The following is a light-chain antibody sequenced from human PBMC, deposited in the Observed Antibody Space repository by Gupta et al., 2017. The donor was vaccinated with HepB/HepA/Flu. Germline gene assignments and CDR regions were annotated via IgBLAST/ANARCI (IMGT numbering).Light chain of an antibody. CDR2: AAS. CDR1: QGISSY. J-gene: IGKJ3*01. V-gene: IGKV1-9*01. Sequence: DIQLTQSPSFLSASIGDRVTITCRASQGISSYLAWYQQKPGKAPRLLIYAASTLQNGVPPRFSGTGSGTAFTLTITTLQPEDFATYYCQQLSTVPFAFGPGTRLDLK. CDR3: QQLSTVPFA.